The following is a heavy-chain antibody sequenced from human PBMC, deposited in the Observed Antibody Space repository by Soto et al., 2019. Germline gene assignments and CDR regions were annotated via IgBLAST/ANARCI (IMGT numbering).Heavy chain of an antibody. J-gene: IGHJ4*02. V-gene: IGHV4-39*01. D-gene: IGHD6-13*01. Sequence: QLQLQESGPGLVKPSETLSLTCTVSGGSISSSSDYWGWFCQPPGKGLEGIGCIYYSGSTYYNPSLKSRVPISVDTSKNQFSLKLSSVTAADSAVYYCARHGVYSSSRGLFDYWVQGTLVTVSS. CDR2: IYYSGST. CDR1: GGSISSSSDY. CDR3: ARHGVYSSSRGLFDY.